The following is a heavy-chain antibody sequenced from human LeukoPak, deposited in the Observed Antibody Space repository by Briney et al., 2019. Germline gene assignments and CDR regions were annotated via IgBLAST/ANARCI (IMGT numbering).Heavy chain of an antibody. CDR1: GGSISSYY. D-gene: IGHD3-16*01. J-gene: IGHJ6*02. CDR2: IYYSGST. CDR3: GRVGGGYYYYYGMDV. V-gene: IGHV4-59*01. Sequence: SETLSLTCTVSGGSISSYYWSWIRQPPGKGLEWIGYIYYSGSTNYNPSLKSRVTISVDTSKNQFSLKLRSVTAGDRAGDYGGRVGGGYYYYYGMDVWGQGTTVTVSS.